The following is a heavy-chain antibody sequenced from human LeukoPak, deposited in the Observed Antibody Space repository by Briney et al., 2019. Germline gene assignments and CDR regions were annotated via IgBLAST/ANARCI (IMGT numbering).Heavy chain of an antibody. J-gene: IGHJ4*02. CDR1: GGSFSGYY. D-gene: IGHD5-12*01. CDR2: INHSGST. CDR3: ARHRFIRSGYSGYPTRGPFDY. V-gene: IGHV4-34*01. Sequence: PSETLSLTCAVYGGSFSGYYWSWIRQPPGKGLEWTGEINHSGSTNYNPSLKSRVTISVDTSKNQFSLKLSSVTAADTAVYYCARHRFIRSGYSGYPTRGPFDYWGQGILVTVSS.